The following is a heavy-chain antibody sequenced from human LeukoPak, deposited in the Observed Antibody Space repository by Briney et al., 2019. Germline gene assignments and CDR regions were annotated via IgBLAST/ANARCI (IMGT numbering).Heavy chain of an antibody. V-gene: IGHV4-34*01. CDR1: GGSISSYY. D-gene: IGHD6-13*01. CDR3: ARSQQLVPYAFDI. CDR2: INHSGST. Sequence: PSETLSLTCTVSGGSISSYYWSWIRQPPGKGLEWIGEINHSGSTNYNPSLKSRVTISVDTSKNQFSLKLSSVTAADTAVYYCARSQQLVPYAFDIWGQGTMVTVSS. J-gene: IGHJ3*02.